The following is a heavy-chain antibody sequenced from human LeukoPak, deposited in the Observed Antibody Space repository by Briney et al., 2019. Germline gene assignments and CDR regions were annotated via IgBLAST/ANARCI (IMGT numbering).Heavy chain of an antibody. V-gene: IGHV3-21*04. Sequence: GGSLRLSCAASGFTFSSYSMNGVRQAPGKGLEWVSSISSSSSYIYYADSVKGRFTISRDNSKNTLYLQMNSLRAEDTAVYYCAKARGYCSGGTCYSGFDYWGQGTLVTVSS. CDR1: GFTFSSYS. D-gene: IGHD2-15*01. J-gene: IGHJ4*02. CDR3: AKARGYCSGGTCYSGFDY. CDR2: ISSSSSYI.